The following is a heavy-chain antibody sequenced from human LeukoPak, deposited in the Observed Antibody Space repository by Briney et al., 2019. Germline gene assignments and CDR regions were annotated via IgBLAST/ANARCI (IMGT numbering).Heavy chain of an antibody. CDR1: GGSVSSYY. V-gene: IGHV4-59*02. CDR3: ARARYANAWYAFDT. J-gene: IGHJ3*02. D-gene: IGHD2-2*01. Sequence: SETLCVTCADPGGSVSSYYWSWIWRTPGRGLEWIAYLSHSGSSDSNPSLTSRVTTLVDTSKNQFSLKLTSVTAADTAVYYCARARYANAWYAFDTWGHGTMVTVSS. CDR2: LSHSGSS.